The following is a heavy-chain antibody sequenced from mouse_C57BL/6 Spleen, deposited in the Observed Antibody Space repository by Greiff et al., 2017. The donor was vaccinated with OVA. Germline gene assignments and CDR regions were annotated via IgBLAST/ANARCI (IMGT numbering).Heavy chain of an antibody. Sequence: EVQLQQSGPELVKPGASVKISCKASGYTFTDYYMNWVKQSHGKSLEWIGDINPNNGGTSYNQKFKGKATLTVDKSSSTAYMELRSLTSEDSAVYYCAHYDYDGVDYWGQGTTLTVSS. V-gene: IGHV1-26*01. CDR2: INPNNGGT. J-gene: IGHJ2*01. D-gene: IGHD2-4*01. CDR3: AHYDYDGVDY. CDR1: GYTFTDYY.